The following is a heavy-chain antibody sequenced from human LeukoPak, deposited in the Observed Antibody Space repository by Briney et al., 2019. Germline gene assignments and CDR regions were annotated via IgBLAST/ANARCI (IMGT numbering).Heavy chain of an antibody. D-gene: IGHD3-10*01. CDR3: AREPSGSGGYDY. J-gene: IGHJ4*02. Sequence: GASVKVSCKASGYTFTGYFMHWVRQAPGQGLEWMGWINPHSGGTDNAQNFQGRVTVTRDTSISTDYMEISGLTSDDTALYYCAREPSGSGGYDYWGQGTLVTVSS. V-gene: IGHV1-2*02. CDR2: INPHSGGT. CDR1: GYTFTGYF.